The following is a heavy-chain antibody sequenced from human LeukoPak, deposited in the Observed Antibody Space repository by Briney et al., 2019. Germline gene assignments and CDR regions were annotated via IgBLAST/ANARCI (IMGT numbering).Heavy chain of an antibody. CDR3: ARSKDGSGFAAY. J-gene: IGHJ4*02. V-gene: IGHV4-34*01. Sequence: PSETLSLTCAVYGGSFSGYYWTWIRQPPGKGLEWIGEINHSGNTNYNPSLKSRVAIPVDTSKNQFSLKLSSVIAADTAMYYCARSKDGSGFAAYWGQGTQVTVSS. CDR1: GGSFSGYY. CDR2: INHSGNT. D-gene: IGHD3-22*01.